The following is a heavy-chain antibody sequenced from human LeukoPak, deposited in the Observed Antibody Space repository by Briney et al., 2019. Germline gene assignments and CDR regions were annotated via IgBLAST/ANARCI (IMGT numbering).Heavy chain of an antibody. CDR3: ARVPPLRGSNWYGRWFDP. V-gene: IGHV4-38-2*02. Sequence: SETLSLTCSVSGYSISRGYFWGWIRQTPVKGLEWIATIYESGTYYSPSLKSRLTISMDTSKNQFFLNLRSVTAADTAIYYCARVPPLRGSNWYGRWFDPWGQGILVTVSS. CDR2: IYESGT. J-gene: IGHJ5*02. D-gene: IGHD6-13*01. CDR1: GYSISRGYF.